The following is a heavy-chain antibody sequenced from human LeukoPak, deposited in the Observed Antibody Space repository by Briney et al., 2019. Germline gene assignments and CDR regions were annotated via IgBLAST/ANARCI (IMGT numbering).Heavy chain of an antibody. V-gene: IGHV4-61*01. Sequence: PSETLSLTCGVPGVSINTCCYYWTWIRQPPGKGLEWIGYKYYSGSTRYNSSLRSRLTISLDTSKNQFSLKLTSVTAADTAVYYCARDRYGSGSYYKSWFDPWGQGTLVTVSS. CDR2: KYYSGST. J-gene: IGHJ5*02. CDR1: GVSINTCCYY. D-gene: IGHD3-10*01. CDR3: ARDRYGSGSYYKSWFDP.